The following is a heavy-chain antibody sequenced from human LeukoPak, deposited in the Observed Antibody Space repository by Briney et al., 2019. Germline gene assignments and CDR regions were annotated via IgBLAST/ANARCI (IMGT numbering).Heavy chain of an antibody. J-gene: IGHJ4*02. D-gene: IGHD3-22*01. Sequence: PSQTLSLTCTVSGVSINSGPYYWSWIRPPAGTGLEWIGRICSGGRTNYNPSLKSRVTISVDTSKNQLSLKLSSVTAADTAVYYCAREGSIYYSDSSGYLGYWGQGTLVTVSS. CDR2: ICSGGRT. CDR3: AREGSIYYSDSSGYLGY. V-gene: IGHV4-61*02. CDR1: GVSINSGPYY.